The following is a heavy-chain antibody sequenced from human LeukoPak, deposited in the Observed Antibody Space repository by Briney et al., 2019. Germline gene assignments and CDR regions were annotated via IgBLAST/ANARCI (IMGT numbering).Heavy chain of an antibody. V-gene: IGHV3-11*01. CDR3: AKSGYNRFDY. D-gene: IGHD5-24*01. Sequence: PGGSLRLSCAASGFTFSDYYMSWIRQAPGKGLEWVSYIGSSGRTIYYADSVKGRFTISRDNSKNTLYLQMNSLRAEDTAVYYCAKSGYNRFDYWGQGTLVTVSS. CDR1: GFTFSDYY. CDR2: IGSSGRTI. J-gene: IGHJ4*02.